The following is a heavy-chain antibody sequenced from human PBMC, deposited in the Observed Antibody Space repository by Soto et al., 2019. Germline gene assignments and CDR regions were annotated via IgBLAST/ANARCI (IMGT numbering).Heavy chain of an antibody. J-gene: IGHJ1*01. V-gene: IGHV1-3*01. CDR2: INAGNGNT. CDR3: ARGRIEQWLVRTGAEYFQH. CDR1: GYTFTSYA. D-gene: IGHD6-19*01. Sequence: ASVKVSCKASGYTFTSYAMHWVRQAPGQRLEWMGWINAGNGNTKYSQKFQGRVTITRDTSASTAYMELSSLRSEDTAVYYCARGRIEQWLVRTGAEYFQHWGQGTRVTVAS.